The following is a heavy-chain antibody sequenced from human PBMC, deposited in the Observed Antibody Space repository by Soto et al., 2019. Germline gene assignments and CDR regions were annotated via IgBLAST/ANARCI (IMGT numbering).Heavy chain of an antibody. J-gene: IGHJ6*02. CDR2: INAGNGNT. D-gene: IGHD3-22*01. CDR3: ARETYYYDSSGYYPYYYGMDV. CDR1: GYTFTSYA. V-gene: IGHV1-3*01. Sequence: ASVKVSGKASGYTFTSYAMHWVRQAPGQRLEWMGWINAGNGNTKYSQKFQGRVTITRDTSASTAYMELSSLRSEDTAVYYCARETYYYDSSGYYPYYYGMDVWGQGTTVTVSS.